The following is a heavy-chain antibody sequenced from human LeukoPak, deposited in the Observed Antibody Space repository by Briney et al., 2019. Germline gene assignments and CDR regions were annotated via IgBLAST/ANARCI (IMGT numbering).Heavy chain of an antibody. J-gene: IGHJ5*02. CDR2: IIPIFGTA. CDR1: GGTFSSYA. V-gene: IGHV1-69*13. Sequence: ASVKVSCKASGGTFSSYAISWVRQAPGHGLEWLGGIIPIFGTANYAQNFQGRVTITADESTSTAYMELSSLRSEDAAVYYCARVKSGDDILTGYYTSQYNWFDPWGQGTLVTVSS. D-gene: IGHD3-9*01. CDR3: ARVKSGDDILTGYYTSQYNWFDP.